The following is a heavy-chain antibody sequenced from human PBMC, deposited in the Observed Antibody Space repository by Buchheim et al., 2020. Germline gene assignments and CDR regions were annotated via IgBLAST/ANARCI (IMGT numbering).Heavy chain of an antibody. V-gene: IGHV3-30*03. CDR3: ARKNIAVAVSAEIPAFDY. Sequence: QVQLVESGGGVVQPGRSLRLSCAASGFTFSSYGMHWVRQAPGKGLEWVAVISYDGSNKYYADSVKGRFTISRDNSKNTLYLQMNSLRAEDTAAYYCARKNIAVAVSAEIPAFDYWGQGTL. CDR1: GFTFSSYG. D-gene: IGHD6-19*01. J-gene: IGHJ4*02. CDR2: ISYDGSNK.